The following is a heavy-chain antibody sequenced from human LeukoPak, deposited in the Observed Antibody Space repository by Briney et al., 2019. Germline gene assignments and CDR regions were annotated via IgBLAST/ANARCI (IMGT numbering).Heavy chain of an antibody. V-gene: IGHV3-30*03. Sequence: PGGSLRLSCAASGFTFSSYGMHWVRQAPGKGLEWVAVISYDGSNKYYADSVKGRFTISRDNAKNSLYLQMNSLRAEDAAVYYCARDEGGDYGDYVSSFDYWGQGTLVTVSS. CDR2: ISYDGSNK. D-gene: IGHD4-17*01. J-gene: IGHJ4*02. CDR3: ARDEGGDYGDYVSSFDY. CDR1: GFTFSSYG.